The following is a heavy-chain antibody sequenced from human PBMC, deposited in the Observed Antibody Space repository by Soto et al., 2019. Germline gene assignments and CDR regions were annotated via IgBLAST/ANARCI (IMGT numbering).Heavy chain of an antibody. CDR2: ISYDGSNK. Sequence: QVQLVESGGGVVQPERSLRLSCAASGFTFSSYGMHWVRQAPGKGLEWVAVISYDGSNKYYADSVKGRFTISRDNSKNTLYLQMNSLRAEDTAVYYCAKAINPHYYYYYGMDVWGQGTTVTVSS. D-gene: IGHD2-21*01. CDR3: AKAINPHYYYYYGMDV. J-gene: IGHJ6*02. CDR1: GFTFSSYG. V-gene: IGHV3-30*18.